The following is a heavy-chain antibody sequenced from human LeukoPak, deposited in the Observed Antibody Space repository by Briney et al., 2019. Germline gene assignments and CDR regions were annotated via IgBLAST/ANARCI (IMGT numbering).Heavy chain of an antibody. CDR1: GFTFSSYA. J-gene: IGHJ4*02. CDR3: ARDQGVAHGDYEFDY. V-gene: IGHV3-23*01. D-gene: IGHD4-17*01. Sequence: GGSQRLSCAASGFTFSSYAMTWVRQAPGKGLEWVSVISGRSGSTYSADSVKGRFTISRDNSKNTLYLQMNSLRAEDTAVYYCARDQGVAHGDYEFDYWGQGTLVTVSS. CDR2: ISGRSGST.